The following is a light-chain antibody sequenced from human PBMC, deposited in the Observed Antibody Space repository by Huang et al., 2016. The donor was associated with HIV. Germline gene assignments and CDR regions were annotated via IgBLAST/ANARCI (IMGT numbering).Light chain of an antibody. CDR3: MQSAGLPLT. Sequence: IVLTQTPLSLSFTPGQPAPISCKSSQSLLHADGKTSLYWSLQKAGQPPQLLMYEVSNRVSGVPQRFSGSGSGTDFTLKISRVEAADVGLYYGMQSAGLPLTVGGGTKVEIK. CDR1: QSLLHADGKTS. V-gene: IGKV2D-29*01. J-gene: IGKJ4*01. CDR2: EVS.